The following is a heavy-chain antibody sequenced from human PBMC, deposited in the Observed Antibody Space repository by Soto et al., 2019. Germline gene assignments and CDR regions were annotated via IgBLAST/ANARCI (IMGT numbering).Heavy chain of an antibody. CDR1: GFTFSSYW. D-gene: IGHD2-15*01. Sequence: EVQLVESGGGLVQPGGSLRLSCAASGFTFSSYWMHWVRQARGKGLVWVSRINSDGSSTSYADSVKGRFTISRDNAKNTLYLQMNSLRAEDTAVYYCVRTSLVVAAATREDYWGQATLVTVSS. CDR2: INSDGSST. J-gene: IGHJ4*02. CDR3: VRTSLVVAAATREDY. V-gene: IGHV3-74*01.